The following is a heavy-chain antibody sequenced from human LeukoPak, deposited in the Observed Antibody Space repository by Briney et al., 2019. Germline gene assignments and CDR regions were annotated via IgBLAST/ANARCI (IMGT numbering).Heavy chain of an antibody. J-gene: IGHJ4*02. Sequence: GGSLRLSCAASGFTFSTYAMSWVRQAPGKGLEWVSAISGSGGSTYYADSVKGRFTISRDSSKNTLYLQMNSLRAEDTAVYYCAKEGYRYGYAIDYWGQGTLVTVSS. CDR2: ISGSGGST. CDR3: AKEGYRYGYAIDY. CDR1: GFTFSTYA. D-gene: IGHD5-18*01. V-gene: IGHV3-23*01.